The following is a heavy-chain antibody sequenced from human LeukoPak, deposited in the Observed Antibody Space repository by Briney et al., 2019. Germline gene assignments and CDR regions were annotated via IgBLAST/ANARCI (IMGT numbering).Heavy chain of an antibody. V-gene: IGHV3-30*12. CDR2: IDPDGNDN. CDR1: GFTFHNFG. CDR3: ARDSDTSGNHWFFDV. J-gene: IGHJ2*01. D-gene: IGHD6-19*01. Sequence: TGGSLRLSCAASGFTFHNFGMVWVRQPPGKGLQWVAAIDPDGNDNYYADSARGRFVISRDNSKNTLYLQIYSLTVVVTAVYYCARDSDTSGNHWFFDVWGRGTLVTVSS.